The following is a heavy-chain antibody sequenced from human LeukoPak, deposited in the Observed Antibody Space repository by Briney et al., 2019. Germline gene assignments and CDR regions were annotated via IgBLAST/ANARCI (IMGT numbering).Heavy chain of an antibody. Sequence: GGSLRLSCVASGFTFSSYSLHWVRQAPGKGLEWVAVLSSDGSNEYYADSVKGRFTISRDNSKNTLYLQMNSLRAEDTAVYYCAKPAISSRGWYYDYWGQGTLVTVSS. CDR2: LSSDGSNE. CDR3: AKPAISSRGWYYDY. CDR1: GFTFSSYS. V-gene: IGHV3-30*04. D-gene: IGHD6-19*01. J-gene: IGHJ4*02.